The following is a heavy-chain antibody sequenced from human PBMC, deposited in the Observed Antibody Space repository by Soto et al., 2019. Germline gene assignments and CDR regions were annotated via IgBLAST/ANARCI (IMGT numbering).Heavy chain of an antibody. CDR3: AHRRFAKYSSVPADFDY. V-gene: IGHV2-5*01. Sequence: QITWKESGPTLVKPTQTLTLTCTFSGFSLNSSGVGVGWIRQPPGKALGWLALIYWNDEMHYSPSLKSRLPITEDASKHQVVLTVTNMDPVDTATYYCAHRRFAKYSSVPADFDYWGQGILVTVSS. CDR1: GFSLNSSGVG. CDR2: IYWNDEM. J-gene: IGHJ4*02. D-gene: IGHD6-25*01.